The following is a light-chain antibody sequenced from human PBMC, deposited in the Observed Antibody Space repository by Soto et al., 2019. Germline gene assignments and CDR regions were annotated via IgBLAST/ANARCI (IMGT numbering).Light chain of an antibody. CDR1: QTISSW. J-gene: IGKJ1*01. CDR2: KAS. CDR3: LHYKIYSDA. Sequence: DIQMTQSPSTLSRSVGDRVTITCRASQTISSWLAWYQQKPGKAPKLLIYKASTLKSGVPSRLSGMGSVSEFTLTIRCLPPDDFSTYYCLHYKIYSDAVGLRTKVDIX. V-gene: IGKV1-5*03.